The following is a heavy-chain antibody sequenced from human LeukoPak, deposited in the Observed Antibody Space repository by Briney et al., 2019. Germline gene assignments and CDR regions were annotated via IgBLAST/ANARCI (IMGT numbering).Heavy chain of an antibody. J-gene: IGHJ4*02. D-gene: IGHD1-7*01. CDR1: GFTFSSYA. Sequence: GGSLRLSCAASGFTFSSYAMHRVRQAPGKGLEWVAVISYDGSNKYYADSVKGRFTISRDNSKNTLYLQMNSLRAEDTAVYYCARDWDVTGTTGTFDYWGQGTLVTVSS. CDR2: ISYDGSNK. CDR3: ARDWDVTGTTGTFDY. V-gene: IGHV3-30-3*01.